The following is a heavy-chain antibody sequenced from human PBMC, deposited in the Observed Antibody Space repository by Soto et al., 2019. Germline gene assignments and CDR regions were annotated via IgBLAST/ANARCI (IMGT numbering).Heavy chain of an antibody. CDR1: GLTLSNFA. Sequence: PGGSLRLSCVASGLTLSNFAMSWVRQAPGEGLEWVSSVGGADDTYYADSVEGRFTISRDNAKNSVYLQMDSLRVEDTAVYYCAREGALKPFSSWGQGALVTVSS. J-gene: IGHJ5*02. CDR3: AREGALKPFSS. CDR2: VGGADDT. V-gene: IGHV3-23*01.